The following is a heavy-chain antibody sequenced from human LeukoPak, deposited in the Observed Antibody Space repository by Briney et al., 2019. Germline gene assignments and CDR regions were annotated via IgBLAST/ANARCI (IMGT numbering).Heavy chain of an antibody. D-gene: IGHD1-7*01. CDR1: GFTFSSYA. Sequence: TGGSLRLSCAASGFTFSSYAMHWVRQAPGKGLEWVGRIKSKTDGGTTDYAAPVKGRFTISRDDSKNTLYLQMNSLKTEDTAVYYCTTDSKEHNWNYSFDYWGQGTLVTVSS. CDR3: TTDSKEHNWNYSFDY. CDR2: IKSKTDGGTT. V-gene: IGHV3-15*01. J-gene: IGHJ4*02.